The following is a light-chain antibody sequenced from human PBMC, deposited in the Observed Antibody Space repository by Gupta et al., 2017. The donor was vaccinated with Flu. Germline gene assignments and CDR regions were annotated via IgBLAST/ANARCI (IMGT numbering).Light chain of an antibody. Sequence: GQTARINCGGNDIASKSVHWYRQKPGQAPVLVVYDDNGWPSGIPERFSGSNSGNTATVTISRVEAGDEADYYCQVWDSSSDHWVFGGGTKLTVL. CDR2: DDN. CDR3: QVWDSSSDHWV. V-gene: IGLV3-21*02. CDR1: DIASKS. J-gene: IGLJ3*02.